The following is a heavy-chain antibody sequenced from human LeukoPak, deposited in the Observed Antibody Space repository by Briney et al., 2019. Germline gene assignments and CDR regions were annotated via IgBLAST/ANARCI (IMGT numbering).Heavy chain of an antibody. Sequence: PGRSLRLSCAASGFTFSSYAMHWVRQAPGKGLEWVAVISYDGSNKYYADSVKGRFTISRDNSKNTLYLQMNSLRAEDTAVYYCARLVRDGYNLAIDYWGQGTLVTVSS. CDR2: ISYDGSNK. D-gene: IGHD5-24*01. J-gene: IGHJ4*02. CDR3: ARLVRDGYNLAIDY. V-gene: IGHV3-30-3*01. CDR1: GFTFSSYA.